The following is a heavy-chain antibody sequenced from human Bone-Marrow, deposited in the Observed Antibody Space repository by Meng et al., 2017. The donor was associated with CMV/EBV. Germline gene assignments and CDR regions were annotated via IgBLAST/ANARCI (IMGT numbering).Heavy chain of an antibody. CDR1: GYTFTGYG. Sequence: ASVKVSCKASGYTFTGYGISWVRQAPGQGLEWMGWISAYNGNTNYAQKLQGRVTMTTDTSTSTAYMELRSLRSDDTAVYYRARDSTIFGVVDHWGQGTLVTVSS. D-gene: IGHD3-3*01. CDR2: ISAYNGNT. CDR3: ARDSTIFGVVDH. J-gene: IGHJ5*02. V-gene: IGHV1-18*01.